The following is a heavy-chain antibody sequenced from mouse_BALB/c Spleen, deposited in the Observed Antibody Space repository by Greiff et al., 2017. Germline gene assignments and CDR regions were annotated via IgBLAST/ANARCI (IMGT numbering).Heavy chain of an antibody. CDR2: ISSGGST. CDR3: ARGPYDYDDAMDY. D-gene: IGHD2-4*01. J-gene: IGHJ4*01. CDR1: GFTFSSYA. Sequence: EVQGVEPGGGLVKPGGSLKLSCAASGFTFSSYAMSWVRQTPEKRLEWVASISSGGSTYYPDSVKGRFTISRDNARNILYLQMSSLRSEDTAMYYCARGPYDYDDAMDYWGQGTSVTVSS. V-gene: IGHV5-6-5*01.